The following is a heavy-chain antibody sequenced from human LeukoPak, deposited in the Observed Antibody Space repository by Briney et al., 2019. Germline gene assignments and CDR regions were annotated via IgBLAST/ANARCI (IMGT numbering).Heavy chain of an antibody. D-gene: IGHD3-22*01. Sequence: GGSLRLSCAASGFTFTSYAMTWVRQAPGKGLEWVSDISGRGDTTYYADSVKGRFTISRDNSKNSLYLQMNSLRAEDTALYYCAKDLLADYYDSSGYADYWGQGTLVTVSS. V-gene: IGHV3-23*01. CDR1: GFTFTSYA. J-gene: IGHJ4*02. CDR3: AKDLLADYYDSSGYADY. CDR2: ISGRGDTT.